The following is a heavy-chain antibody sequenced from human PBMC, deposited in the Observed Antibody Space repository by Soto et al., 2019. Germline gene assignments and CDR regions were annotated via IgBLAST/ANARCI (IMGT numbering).Heavy chain of an antibody. CDR2: IIPIFGTA. CDR3: ARDERSLDWSHSYGLDD. Sequence: EAALKVSCKASGGTFSSYAISWGRQAPGQGLEWMGGIIPIFGTANYAQKFQGRVTITADESTSTAYMELSSLRSEDTAVYYCARDERSLDWSHSYGLDDWGQRTTVTV. CDR1: GGTFSSYA. J-gene: IGHJ6*02. D-gene: IGHD3-3*01. V-gene: IGHV1-69*13.